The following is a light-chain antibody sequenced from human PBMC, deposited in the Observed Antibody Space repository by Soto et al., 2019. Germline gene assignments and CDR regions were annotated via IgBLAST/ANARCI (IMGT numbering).Light chain of an antibody. V-gene: IGKV3-20*01. CDR1: QSVRSGS. Sequence: EIVLTQSPVTLSLIPGEGATLSCRASQSVRSGSLAWYQQKPGQAPRLLIYGASSRATDIPDRFSGSGYGTDFILTISRLEPEDVAVYYCQHYADSPHNFGQGTKLEIK. CDR2: GAS. J-gene: IGKJ2*01. CDR3: QHYADSPHN.